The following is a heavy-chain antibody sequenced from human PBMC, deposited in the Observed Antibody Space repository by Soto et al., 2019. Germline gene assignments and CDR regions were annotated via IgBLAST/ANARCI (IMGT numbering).Heavy chain of an antibody. J-gene: IGHJ4*02. Sequence: GESLKISCQGTGYRFSSSWIGWVRQKPGKGLEWLGNVYPSDSDVRYSPAFEGQVTISADKSISTAYLQWSSLKASDTAMYYCARGARTYYYDSSGYLWGQGTLVTVSS. CDR1: GYRFSSSW. CDR2: VYPSDSDV. V-gene: IGHV5-51*01. D-gene: IGHD3-22*01. CDR3: ARGARTYYYDSSGYL.